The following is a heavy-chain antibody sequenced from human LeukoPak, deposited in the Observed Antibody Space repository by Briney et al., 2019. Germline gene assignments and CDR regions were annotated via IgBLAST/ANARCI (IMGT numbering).Heavy chain of an antibody. CDR1: GGSFSGYY. J-gene: IGHJ4*02. CDR3: ARARWELRGYYFDY. CDR2: IYYSGST. D-gene: IGHD1-26*01. Sequence: SETLSLTCAVYGGSFSGYYWTWIRQPPGKGLEWIGYIYYSGSTNYNPSLKSRVTISVDTSKNQFSLKLSSVTAADTAVYYCARARWELRGYYFDYWGQGTLVTVSS. V-gene: IGHV4-59*01.